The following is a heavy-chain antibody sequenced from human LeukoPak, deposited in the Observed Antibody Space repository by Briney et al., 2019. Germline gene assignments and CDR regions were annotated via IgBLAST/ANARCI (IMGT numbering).Heavy chain of an antibody. V-gene: IGHV4-34*01. CDR2: INHSGST. Sequence: SESLSLTCAVYGGSFSGYYWSWIRQPPGKGLEWVWAINHSGSTTYNPSLKSRVTLSITTSKNQFSLKLSSVTAADTAVYYCARHAPRGDRPYRHHWFDPWSQGTLVTVSS. D-gene: IGHD2-21*01. CDR1: GGSFSGYY. J-gene: IGHJ5*02. CDR3: ARHAPRGDRPYRHHWFDP.